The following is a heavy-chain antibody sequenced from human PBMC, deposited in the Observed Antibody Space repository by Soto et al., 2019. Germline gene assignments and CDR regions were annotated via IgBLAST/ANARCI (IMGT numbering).Heavy chain of an antibody. D-gene: IGHD6-6*01. J-gene: IGHJ4*02. CDR1: GFTFDDYA. CDR2: ISWNGGNI. V-gene: IGHV3-9*01. Sequence: EVQLVESGGGLVQPGRSLRLSCAASGFTFDDYAMHWVRQAPGKGLEWVSGISWNGGNIGYADSVKGRFTISRDNAKNSLFLQMTSLRADETALYFCAKDIYSSSSGQDYWGQGTPVTVSS. CDR3: AKDIYSSSSGQDY.